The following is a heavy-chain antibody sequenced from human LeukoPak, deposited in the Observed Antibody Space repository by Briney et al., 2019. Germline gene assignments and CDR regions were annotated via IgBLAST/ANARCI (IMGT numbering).Heavy chain of an antibody. CDR3: ARDRMKSGSYYFDY. Sequence: PGGSLRLSCAASAFTFSEYSMNWVRQAPGKGLEWVSYISGKSSTIYYADSVKGRFTISRDNAKNSMYLQMNSLRAEDTAVYYCARDRMKSGSYYFDYWGPGTLVTVSS. V-gene: IGHV3-48*01. D-gene: IGHD1-26*01. CDR2: ISGKSSTI. J-gene: IGHJ4*02. CDR1: AFTFSEYS.